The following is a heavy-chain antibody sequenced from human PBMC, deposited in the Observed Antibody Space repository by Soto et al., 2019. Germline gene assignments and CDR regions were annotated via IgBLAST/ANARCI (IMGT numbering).Heavy chain of an antibody. CDR1: GGSISSYY. J-gene: IGHJ6*02. CDR3: ARVSDFWSGYYQDYYYYYGMDV. Sequence: SETLSLTCTVSGGSISSYYWSWIRQPPGKGLEWIGYIYYSGSTNYNPSLKSRVTISVDTSKNQFSLKLSSVTAADTAVYYCARVSDFWSGYYQDYYYYYGMDVWGQGTTVTVSS. CDR2: IYYSGST. V-gene: IGHV4-59*01. D-gene: IGHD3-3*01.